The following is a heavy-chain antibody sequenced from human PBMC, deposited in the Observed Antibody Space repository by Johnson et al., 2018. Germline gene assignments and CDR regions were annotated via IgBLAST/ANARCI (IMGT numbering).Heavy chain of an antibody. CDR1: GFTFSRHG. V-gene: IGHV3-33*01. D-gene: IGHD3-10*01. J-gene: IGHJ4*02. CDR2: IGYDGSNK. CDR3: AGEDAVSEGRGLDY. Sequence: VQLVESGGGVVQPGRSLRLSCAASGFTFSRHGMHWVRQVPGKGLEWVALIGYDGSNKYYEDSVKGRFTISRDNSYNTLYLQMNSLRAEDTAVYFCAGEDAVSEGRGLDYWGQGTLVTVSS.